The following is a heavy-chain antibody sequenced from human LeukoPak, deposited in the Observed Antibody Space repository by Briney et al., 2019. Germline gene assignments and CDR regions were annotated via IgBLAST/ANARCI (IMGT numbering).Heavy chain of an antibody. CDR1: GFTFSSYA. J-gene: IGHJ4*02. Sequence: PGGSLRLSCAASGFTFSSYAMSWVRQPPGKGLEWIGEINHSGSTNYNPSLKSRVSISVDTSKNQFSLKLSSVTAADTAVYYCARGLRYGNYLIDYWGQGTLVTVSS. V-gene: IGHV4-34*01. CDR3: ARGLRYGNYLIDY. D-gene: IGHD1-7*01. CDR2: INHSGST.